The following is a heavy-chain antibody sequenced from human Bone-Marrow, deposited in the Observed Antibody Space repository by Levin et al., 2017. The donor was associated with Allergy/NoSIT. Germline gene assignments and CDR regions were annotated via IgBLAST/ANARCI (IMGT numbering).Heavy chain of an antibody. J-gene: IGHJ5*02. V-gene: IGHV1-2*02. CDR3: ARVAEEGP. CDR1: GYTFTGYA. Sequence: GGSLRLSCKTSGYTFTGYALHWVRQAPGQGLEWMGYISPNSGGTNYDQRFQGRVTMTRDTSIDTAYMELSRLTSDDTAVYYCARVAEEGPWGQGTLVTVSS. CDR2: ISPNSGGT.